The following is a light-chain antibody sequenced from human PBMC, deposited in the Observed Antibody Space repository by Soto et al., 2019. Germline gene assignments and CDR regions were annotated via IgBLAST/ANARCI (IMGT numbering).Light chain of an antibody. V-gene: IGKV3-15*01. CDR1: QGIFYN. CDR2: RAS. J-gene: IGKJ5*01. Sequence: EIVLTQSPATLSVSPVERATLSFTSSQGIFYNLAWFQQNPGQAPRPLIYRASSRATNIPARFSGSGSGTGFNLTIASPEPEDSAVYYCQQRKNGPPITFGQGPRL. CDR3: QQRKNGPPIT.